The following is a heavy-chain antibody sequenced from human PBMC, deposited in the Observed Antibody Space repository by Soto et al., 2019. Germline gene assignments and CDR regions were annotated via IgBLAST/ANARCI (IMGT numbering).Heavy chain of an antibody. D-gene: IGHD3-22*01. CDR3: ASTPEDDYDDSSGPQVADI. CDR2: ISSSGSTI. J-gene: IGHJ3*02. Sequence: PGGSLRLSCAASGFTVSSNYMSWIRQAPGKGVERVSYISSSGSTIYYADSVKGRFTISRDNAKNSLYLQMNSLRAEDTAVYYSASTPEDDYDDSSGPQVADIWGQGTMVTVSS. V-gene: IGHV3-11*01. CDR1: GFTVSSNY.